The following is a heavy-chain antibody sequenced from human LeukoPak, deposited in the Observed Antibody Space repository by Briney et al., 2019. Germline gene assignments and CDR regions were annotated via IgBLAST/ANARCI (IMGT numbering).Heavy chain of an antibody. CDR3: ATNQTMALRRGTGGWFDP. J-gene: IGHJ5*02. Sequence: SETLSLTCAVYRGSFSGYNWSWIRQPPGKGLEWIGEINHSGSTNYNPSLKSRVTISVDTSKNQFSLKLSSVTAADTAVYYCATNQTMALRRGTGGWFDPWGQGILVTVSS. D-gene: IGHD4/OR15-4a*01. CDR1: RGSFSGYN. CDR2: INHSGST. V-gene: IGHV4-34*01.